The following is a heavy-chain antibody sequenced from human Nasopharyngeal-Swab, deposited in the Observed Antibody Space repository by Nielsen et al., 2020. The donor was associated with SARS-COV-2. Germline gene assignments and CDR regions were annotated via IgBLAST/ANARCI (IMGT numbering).Heavy chain of an antibody. CDR1: GYDFTGYY. D-gene: IGHD6-6*01. CDR3: ARDRAARQVGYYYMDV. V-gene: IGHV1-2*02. CDR2: FNPHSGAT. Sequence: ASVKVSCKASGYDFTGYYIHWVRQAPGQGLEWMGWFNPHSGATNYAQKLQGRVTMTRDSSISTAYMELSSLRSEDTAVYYCARDRAARQVGYYYMDVWGKGTTVTVSS. J-gene: IGHJ6*03.